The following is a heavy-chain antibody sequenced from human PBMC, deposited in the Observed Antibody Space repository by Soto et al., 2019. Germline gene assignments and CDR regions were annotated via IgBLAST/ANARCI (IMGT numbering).Heavy chain of an antibody. Sequence: QLQLQESGPGLVKPSETLSLTCTVSGGSISSTSYLWGWIRQPPGKGLEYIGTIYYSGTTYYNPSLKSRVTISVDTSKNQFSLKLSSVTAADTAMYYCARHRIAAAGSDDCWGQGTLVTVSS. J-gene: IGHJ4*02. CDR2: IYYSGTT. CDR3: ARHRIAAAGSDDC. D-gene: IGHD6-13*01. CDR1: GGSISSTSYL. V-gene: IGHV4-39*01.